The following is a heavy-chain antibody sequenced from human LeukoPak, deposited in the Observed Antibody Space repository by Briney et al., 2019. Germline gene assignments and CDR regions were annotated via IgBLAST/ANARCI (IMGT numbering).Heavy chain of an antibody. CDR1: GFSLSAGGVG. CDR3: AHTLGLETEGNRDYYYYYYMDV. CDR2: IYWNDDK. Sequence: SGPTLVNPTQTLTLTCTFSGFSLSAGGVGVGWIRQPPGKALEWLALIYWNDDKGYSPSLKSRLTITKDTSKNQVVLTMTNMDPVDTATYYCAHTLGLETEGNRDYYYYYYMDVWGKGTTVTVSS. J-gene: IGHJ6*03. V-gene: IGHV2-5*01. D-gene: IGHD2/OR15-2a*01.